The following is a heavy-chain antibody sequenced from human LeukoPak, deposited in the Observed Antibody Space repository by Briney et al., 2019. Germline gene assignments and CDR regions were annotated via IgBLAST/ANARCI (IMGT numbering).Heavy chain of an antibody. V-gene: IGHV3-11*01. CDR2: IIGSGDDI. D-gene: IGHD4-17*01. Sequence: PGGSLRLSCAVSGLTFSDYYMSWIRQAPGKGLEWVSYIIGSGDDIYYADSVKGRFTISRDNAKNSLYLQMNNLRADDTAVYYCAKVRPLATVTPPTFVYWGQGTLVTVSS. CDR3: AKVRPLATVTPPTFVY. CDR1: GLTFSDYY. J-gene: IGHJ4*02.